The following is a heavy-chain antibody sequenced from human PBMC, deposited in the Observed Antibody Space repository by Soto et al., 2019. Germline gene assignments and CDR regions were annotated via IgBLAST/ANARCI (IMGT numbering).Heavy chain of an antibody. CDR2: FFIGGNT. J-gene: IGHJ6*02. D-gene: IGHD4-17*01. Sequence: SETLSLTCTVSGGSITGGSISSTTYYWGWMRQPPGKGLEWIASFFIGGNTYYNPSLKSRVTISVDTSKNQFSLKLSSVTAADTAVYYCARRRPLDYGDYYYYGMDVWGQGTTVTVSS. V-gene: IGHV4-39*01. CDR1: GGSITGGSISSTTYY. CDR3: ARRRPLDYGDYYYYGMDV.